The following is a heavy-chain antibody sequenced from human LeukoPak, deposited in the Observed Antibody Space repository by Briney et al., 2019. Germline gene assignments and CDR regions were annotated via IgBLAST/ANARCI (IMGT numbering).Heavy chain of an antibody. V-gene: IGHV3-15*01. CDR3: TRQQLVLDY. CDR2: IKSKTDGGTT. J-gene: IGHJ4*02. D-gene: IGHD6-13*01. CDR1: GFTFSNAW. Sequence: GGSLRLSCAASGFTFSNAWMSWVRQAPGKGLEWLGHIKSKTDGGTTDYAAPVKGRFTISRDDSKNTLYLQMHSLKTEDTAVYYCTRQQLVLDYWGQGTLVTVSS.